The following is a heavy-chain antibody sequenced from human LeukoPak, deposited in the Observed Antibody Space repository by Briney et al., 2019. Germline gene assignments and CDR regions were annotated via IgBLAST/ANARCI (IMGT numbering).Heavy chain of an antibody. CDR3: ARDSSSWYFSKSTFDY. J-gene: IGHJ4*02. D-gene: IGHD6-13*01. V-gene: IGHV1-18*01. CDR2: ISAYNGNT. Sequence: ASVKVSCKASGYTFTSCGISWVRQAPGQGLEWMGWISAYNGNTNYAQKLQGRVTMTTDTSTSTAYMELRSLRSDDTAVYYCARDSSSWYFSKSTFDYWGQGTLVTVSS. CDR1: GYTFTSCG.